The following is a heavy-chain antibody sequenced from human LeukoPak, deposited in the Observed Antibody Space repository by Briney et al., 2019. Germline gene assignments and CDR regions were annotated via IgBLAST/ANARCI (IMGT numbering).Heavy chain of an antibody. V-gene: IGHV3-30*02. Sequence: PGGSLRLSCAASGFTFSSYGMHWVRQAPGKGLEWVAFIRYDGSNKYYADSVKGRFTISRDNSKNTLYLQMNSLRAEDTAVYYCARERGYSGYDWFDYWGQGTLVTVSS. J-gene: IGHJ4*02. CDR3: ARERGYSGYDWFDY. D-gene: IGHD5-12*01. CDR2: IRYDGSNK. CDR1: GFTFSSYG.